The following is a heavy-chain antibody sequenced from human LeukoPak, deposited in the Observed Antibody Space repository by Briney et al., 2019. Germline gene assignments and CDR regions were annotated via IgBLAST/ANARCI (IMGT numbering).Heavy chain of an antibody. CDR1: GYSFTSYW. CDR2: IYPGDYDT. D-gene: IGHD1-26*01. CDR3: ARRVAGSYHDAFDI. V-gene: IGHV5-51*01. Sequence: GESLKISCTGSGYSFTSYWIGWVRQMPGKGLEWMGIIYPGDYDTRYSPSFQGQVTISADKSISTAYLQWSSLRASDTAMYYCARRVAGSYHDAFDIWGQGTMVTVSS. J-gene: IGHJ3*02.